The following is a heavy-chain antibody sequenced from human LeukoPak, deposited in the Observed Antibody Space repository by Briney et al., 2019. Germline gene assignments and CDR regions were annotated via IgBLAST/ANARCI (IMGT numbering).Heavy chain of an antibody. V-gene: IGHV3-23*01. CDR1: GFTFSTYA. D-gene: IGHD2-8*01. J-gene: IGHJ6*03. CDR2: IRYDGAST. Sequence: GGSLTLSCAGSGFTFSTYAMNWVRLGPGKGLEWVSPIRYDGASTFYGDSVKGRFTVSRDNSKSTLYLKINSLRAEDTAVYYCANRTQVPLFSGGIHTKYYYYMDVWGRGTTVTVSS. CDR3: ANRTQVPLFSGGIHTKYYYYMDV.